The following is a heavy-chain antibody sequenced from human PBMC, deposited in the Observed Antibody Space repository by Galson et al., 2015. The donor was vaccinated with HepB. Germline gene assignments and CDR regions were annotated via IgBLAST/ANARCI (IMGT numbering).Heavy chain of an antibody. J-gene: IGHJ4*02. CDR3: ARSRGSSWPYFGY. Sequence: SLRLSCAASGFTVSSNYMSWVRQAPGKGLEWVSVIYSGGSTYYADSVKGRFTISRDNSKNTLYLQMNSLRAEDTAVYYCARSRGSSWPYFGYWGQGTLVTVSS. V-gene: IGHV3-66*01. CDR1: GFTVSSNY. D-gene: IGHD6-13*01. CDR2: IYSGGST.